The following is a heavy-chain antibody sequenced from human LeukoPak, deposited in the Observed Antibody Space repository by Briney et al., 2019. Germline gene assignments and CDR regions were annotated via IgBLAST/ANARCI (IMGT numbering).Heavy chain of an antibody. J-gene: IGHJ4*02. CDR2: IYYRGST. CDR1: GGSISSYY. CDR3: AREYSNWYFDY. Sequence: SETLSLTCTVSGGSISSYYWSWIRQPPGKGLEWIGYIYYRGSTNYNPSLKSRVTISVDTSKNQFSLKLSSVTAADTAVYYCAREYSNWYFDYWGQGTLVTVSS. V-gene: IGHV4-59*01. D-gene: IGHD4-11*01.